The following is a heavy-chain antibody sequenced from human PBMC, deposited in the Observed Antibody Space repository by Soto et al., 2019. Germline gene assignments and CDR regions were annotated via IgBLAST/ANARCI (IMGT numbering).Heavy chain of an antibody. CDR3: AREQQLDTGNFDY. CDR1: GYTFTNYA. D-gene: IGHD1-1*01. V-gene: IGHV1-3*01. CDR2: INAGNGNT. J-gene: IGHJ4*02. Sequence: ASVKVSCKASGYTFTNYAIHWVRQAPGQRLEWMGWINAGNGNTKYSQKFQDRVTITRDTSASTVYMALSSLRFEDTAVYYCAREQQLDTGNFDYWGQGTLVTDLL.